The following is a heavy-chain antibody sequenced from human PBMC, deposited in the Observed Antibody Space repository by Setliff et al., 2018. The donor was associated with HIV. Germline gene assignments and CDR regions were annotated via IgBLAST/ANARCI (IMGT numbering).Heavy chain of an antibody. CDR1: GYTFTSYY. D-gene: IGHD3-22*01. CDR3: AITSRGYSLQRGGAFDI. CDR2: INPSGGST. V-gene: IGHV1-46*01. J-gene: IGHJ3*02. Sequence: GASVKVSCKASGYTFTSYYIHWVRQAPGQGLEWMGEINPSGGSTSYSEKFRGRATMTRDTSRSTVYMELNSLRFDDTAVYYCAITSRGYSLQRGGAFDIWGQGTLVTVSS.